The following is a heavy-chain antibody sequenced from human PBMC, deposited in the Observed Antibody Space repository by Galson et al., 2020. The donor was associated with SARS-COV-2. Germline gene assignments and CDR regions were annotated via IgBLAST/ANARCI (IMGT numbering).Heavy chain of an antibody. Sequence: NSGGSLRLSCAASGFTFSSYAMSWVRQAPGRGLEGVSYISGGSNHIYYLESVQGRFTISRDNAKNSLYLQMNSLRAEDTAVYYCARVRKTVAGTDAFDIWGQGTMVTVSS. CDR3: ARVRKTVAGTDAFDI. CDR2: ISGGSNHI. CDR1: GFTFSSYA. D-gene: IGHD6-19*01. V-gene: IGHV3-21*01. J-gene: IGHJ3*02.